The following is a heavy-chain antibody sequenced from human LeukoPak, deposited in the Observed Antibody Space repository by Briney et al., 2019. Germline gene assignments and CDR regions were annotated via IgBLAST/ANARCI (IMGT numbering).Heavy chain of an antibody. D-gene: IGHD4-17*01. V-gene: IGHV3-20*04. J-gene: IGHJ2*01. CDR2: ITWNGVGT. CDR1: GFTFDDYG. CDR3: ARSMTTVTTRFFDL. Sequence: HPGGSLRLSCAASGFTFDDYGMIWVRQAPGKGLEWVSYITWNGVGTAYADSMKGRITVSRDNVKNSLFLQMDSLRAEDTALYYCARSMTTVTTRFFDLWGRGTLVTVSS.